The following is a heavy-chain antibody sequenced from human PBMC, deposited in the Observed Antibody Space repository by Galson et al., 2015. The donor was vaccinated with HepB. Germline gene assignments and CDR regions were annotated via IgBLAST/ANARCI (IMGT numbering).Heavy chain of an antibody. V-gene: IGHV3-53*01. CDR3: ARIFTSSWYFDH. Sequence: SLRLSCAASGFTVSRSYMAWVRQAPGKGLEWVSVISTGTDLYYADSVRGRFAIARDNSKNSLYLQLNSLRAGDTAVYYCARIFTSSWYFDHWGQGTLVTVSS. CDR2: ISTGTDL. J-gene: IGHJ4*02. CDR1: GFTVSRSY. D-gene: IGHD6-13*01.